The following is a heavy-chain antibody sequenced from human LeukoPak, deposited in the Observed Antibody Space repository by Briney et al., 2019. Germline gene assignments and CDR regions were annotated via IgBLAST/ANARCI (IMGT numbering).Heavy chain of an antibody. J-gene: IGHJ5*02. CDR2: INSDGSGT. D-gene: IGHD6-13*01. CDR1: GFTFSTYW. CDR3: ARGPQQLARPYNWFDP. V-gene: IGHV3-74*01. Sequence: GGSLRLSCAASGFTFSTYWMHWVRQAPGKGLVWVSRINSDGSGTSYADSVKGRFTISRDNAKNSLYLQMNSLRAEDTAVYYCARGPQQLARPYNWFDPWGQGTLVTVSS.